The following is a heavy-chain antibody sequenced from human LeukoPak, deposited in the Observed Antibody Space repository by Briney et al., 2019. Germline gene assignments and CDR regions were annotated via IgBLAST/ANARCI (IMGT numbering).Heavy chain of an antibody. D-gene: IGHD3-9*01. CDR3: ARVLRYFDWLLPFDY. CDR2: INPNSGGT. V-gene: IGHV1-2*02. CDR1: GYTFTSYY. Sequence: ASVKVSCKASGYTFTSYYMHWVRQAPGQGLEWMGWINPNSGGTNYAQKFQGRVTMTRDTSISTAYMELSRLRSDDTAVYYCARVLRYFDWLLPFDYWGQGTLVTVSS. J-gene: IGHJ4*02.